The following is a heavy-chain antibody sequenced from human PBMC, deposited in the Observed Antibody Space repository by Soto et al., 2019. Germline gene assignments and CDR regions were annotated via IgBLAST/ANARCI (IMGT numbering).Heavy chain of an antibody. CDR1: GGSFSDYY. Sequence: QVRLQQWGAGLLKPSETLPLTCAVYGGSFSDYYWSWIRQPPGKGLEWIGENNHSGSTNYNPSLKSRGTISVDTSKNHFSLKLNSVTAADTAVYYCAREVPSRYFDLWGRGTPVTVSS. V-gene: IGHV4-34*01. J-gene: IGHJ2*01. D-gene: IGHD3-10*01. CDR3: AREVPSRYFDL. CDR2: NNHSGST.